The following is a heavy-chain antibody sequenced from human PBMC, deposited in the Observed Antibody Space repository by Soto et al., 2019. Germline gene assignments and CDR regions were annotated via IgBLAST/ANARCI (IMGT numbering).Heavy chain of an antibody. Sequence: SETLSLTCTISGGSISSYYWSWIRQPAGKGLEWIGRIHSSGSSNYNRSLKSRVTMSVDTSKNQFSLNLSSVTAADTAVYYCAREYYDILTGSGGWFDPWGQGTLVTVS. D-gene: IGHD3-9*01. J-gene: IGHJ5*02. CDR3: AREYYDILTGSGGWFDP. V-gene: IGHV4-4*07. CDR1: GGSISSYY. CDR2: IHSSGSS.